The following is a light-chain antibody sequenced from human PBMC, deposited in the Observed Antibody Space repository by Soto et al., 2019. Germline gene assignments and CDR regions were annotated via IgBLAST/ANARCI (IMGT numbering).Light chain of an antibody. Sequence: EIVLTQSPGTLSLSPGERATLSCRASQSVSSSYLAWYQQKPGRAPRLLIYGASSRATGIPDRFSGSGSGTDFTLTISRLEPEDFAVYYCQQYGSSPLGQGTKVEIK. CDR2: GAS. J-gene: IGKJ1*01. CDR1: QSVSSSY. CDR3: QQYGSSP. V-gene: IGKV3-20*01.